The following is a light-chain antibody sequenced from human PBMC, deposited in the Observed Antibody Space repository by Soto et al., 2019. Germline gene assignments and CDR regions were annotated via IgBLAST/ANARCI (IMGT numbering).Light chain of an antibody. J-gene: IGLJ3*02. CDR3: CSYAGSSTWV. CDR2: EGS. Sequence: QSALTQPASVSGSPGQSITISCTGTSSDVGSYNLVSWYQQHPGKAPKLMIYEGSKRPSGASNRFSGSKSGNTASLTISGLQAEDEADYYCCSYAGSSTWVFGGGTTLTVL. CDR1: SSDVGSYNL. V-gene: IGLV2-23*01.